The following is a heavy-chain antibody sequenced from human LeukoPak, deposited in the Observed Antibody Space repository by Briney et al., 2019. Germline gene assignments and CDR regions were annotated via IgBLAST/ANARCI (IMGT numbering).Heavy chain of an antibody. Sequence: SETLSLTCTVSGGSISSSIFYWGWIRQPPGKGLEWIGSIYYTGRTYYNAPLKSRVTISLDTSKNQFSLNLSSVTAADTAVYYCVTYHSSGSYYGAFDLWGHGTMATVSS. CDR3: VTYHSSGSYYGAFDL. CDR2: IYYTGRT. V-gene: IGHV4-39*07. D-gene: IGHD3-22*01. CDR1: GGSISSSIFY. J-gene: IGHJ3*01.